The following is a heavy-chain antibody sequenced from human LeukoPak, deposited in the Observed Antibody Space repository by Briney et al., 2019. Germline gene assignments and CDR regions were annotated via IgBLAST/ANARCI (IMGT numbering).Heavy chain of an antibody. Sequence: GASVKVSCKASGYTFTGYYMHWVRQAPGQGLGWMGRINPNSGGTNYAQKFQGRVTMTRDTSISTAYMELSRLRSDDTAVYYCARELRDIEMATIYFDYWGQGTLVTVSS. D-gene: IGHD5-24*01. CDR1: GYTFTGYY. CDR2: INPNSGGT. J-gene: IGHJ4*02. V-gene: IGHV1-2*06. CDR3: ARELRDIEMATIYFDY.